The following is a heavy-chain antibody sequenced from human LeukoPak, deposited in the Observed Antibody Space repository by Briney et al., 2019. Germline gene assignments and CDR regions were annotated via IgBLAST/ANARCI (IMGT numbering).Heavy chain of an antibody. D-gene: IGHD2-2*01. CDR3: AKAGGTSCFMVTGDC. CDR2: ISGSGGRT. V-gene: IGHV3-23*01. CDR1: GFTFSSYA. J-gene: IGHJ4*02. Sequence: GGSLRLSCAASGFTFSSYAMSWVRQAPGKGLEWVSVISGSGGRTSYADSVKGRFTVSRDNSKKTLYLQMSSLRSEDTAVYYCAKAGGTSCFMVTGDCWGQGTLVTVS.